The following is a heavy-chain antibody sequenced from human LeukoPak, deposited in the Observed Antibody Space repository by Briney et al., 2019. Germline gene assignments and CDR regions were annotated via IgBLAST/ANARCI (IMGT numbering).Heavy chain of an antibody. CDR1: GGSISSYY. CDR3: ARASGVSIFDY. D-gene: IGHD3-3*02. V-gene: IGHV4-59*01. CDR2: IYYSGST. J-gene: IGHJ4*02. Sequence: SETLSLTCTVSGGSISSYYWSWIRQPPGKGLEWIGYIYYSGSTNYNPSLKSRVTISVDTSKNQFSLKLSSVTAADTAVYYCARASGVSIFDYWGQGTLVTVSS.